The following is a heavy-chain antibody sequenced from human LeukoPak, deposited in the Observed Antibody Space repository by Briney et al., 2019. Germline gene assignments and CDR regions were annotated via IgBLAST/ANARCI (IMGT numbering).Heavy chain of an antibody. Sequence: SETLSLTCTVSGGSISSSSYYWGWIRQPPGKGLEWIGSIYYSGSTYYNPSLKSRVTISVDTSKNQFSLKLSSVTAADTAVYYCASPPSGSYSYDAFDIWGQGTMVTVSS. J-gene: IGHJ3*02. CDR1: GGSISSSSYY. CDR2: IYYSGST. CDR3: ASPPSGSYSYDAFDI. V-gene: IGHV4-39*07. D-gene: IGHD1-26*01.